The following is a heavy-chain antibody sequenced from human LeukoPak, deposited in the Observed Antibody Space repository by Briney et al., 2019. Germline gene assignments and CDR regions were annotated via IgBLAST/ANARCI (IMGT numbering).Heavy chain of an antibody. J-gene: IGHJ4*02. Sequence: PGGSLRLSCAASGFTFSSYAMSWVRQAPGKGLEWVSAISGSGGSTYYADSVKGRFTISRDNSKNTLYLQMNSLRAEDTAVYYCAKVAFGGVIVVDYFDYWGQGTLVTVSS. D-gene: IGHD3-16*02. CDR1: GFTFSSYA. V-gene: IGHV3-23*01. CDR3: AKVAFGGVIVVDYFDY. CDR2: ISGSGGST.